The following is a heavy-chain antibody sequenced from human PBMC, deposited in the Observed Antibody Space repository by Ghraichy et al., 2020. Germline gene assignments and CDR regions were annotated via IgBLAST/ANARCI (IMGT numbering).Heavy chain of an antibody. CDR1: GVSLSSYY. CDR2: ISYSGSG. J-gene: IGHJ4*02. D-gene: IGHD3-22*01. CDR3: ARDNYYDSRGSHFDY. Sequence: SETLSLTCTVSGVSLSSYYWSWIRQPPGKGLEWIGHISYSGSGTYNPSLKSRVTISGDTSKSQVSLKLSSVTAVDTAVYYCARDNYYDSRGSHFDYWGQGTLVTV. V-gene: IGHV4-59*01.